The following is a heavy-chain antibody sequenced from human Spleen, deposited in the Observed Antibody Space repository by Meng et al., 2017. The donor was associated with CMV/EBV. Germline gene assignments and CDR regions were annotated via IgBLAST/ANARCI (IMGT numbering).Heavy chain of an antibody. Sequence: GSGFIFSSYGMRGVWQAPGKGLEWVAFIWYDGSNRYYTDSVKGRFTISRDNAKNSLYLQMNSLRAEDTAVYYCAREKSFIYVSGFDYWGQGTLVTVSS. V-gene: IGHV3-33*01. CDR2: IWYDGSNR. CDR3: AREKSFIYVSGFDY. CDR1: GFIFSSYG. D-gene: IGHD2/OR15-2a*01. J-gene: IGHJ4*02.